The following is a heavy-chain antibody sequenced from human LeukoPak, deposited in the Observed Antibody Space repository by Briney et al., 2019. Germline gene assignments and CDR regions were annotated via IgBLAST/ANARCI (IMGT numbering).Heavy chain of an antibody. D-gene: IGHD6-19*01. CDR1: GGSFSGYY. J-gene: IGHJ6*02. CDR2: INHSGST. CDR3: ARLMAVADPYYYYGMDV. Sequence: SETLSLTCAVYGGSFSGYYWSWIRQPPGKGLEWIGEINHSGSTNYDPSLKSRVTISVDTSKNQFSLKLSSVTAADTAVYYCARLMAVADPYYYYGMDVWGQGTTVTVSS. V-gene: IGHV4-34*01.